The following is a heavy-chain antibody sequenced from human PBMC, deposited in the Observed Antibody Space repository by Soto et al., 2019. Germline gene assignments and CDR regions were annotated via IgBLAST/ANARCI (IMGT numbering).Heavy chain of an antibody. D-gene: IGHD3-9*01. Sequence: PGGSLRLCCAASGFTFSSYSMNWVRQAPGKGLEWVSSISSSSSYIYYADSVKGRFTISRDNAKNSLYLQMNSLRAEDTAVYYCARDLEWDILTGYQHAFDIWGQGTMVTVSS. J-gene: IGHJ3*02. V-gene: IGHV3-21*01. CDR3: ARDLEWDILTGYQHAFDI. CDR2: ISSSSSYI. CDR1: GFTFSSYS.